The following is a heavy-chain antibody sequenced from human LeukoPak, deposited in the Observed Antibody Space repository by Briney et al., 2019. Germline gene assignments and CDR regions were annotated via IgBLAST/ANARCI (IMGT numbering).Heavy chain of an antibody. CDR3: ATGLVGATGWWFDY. CDR1: GYTLTELS. D-gene: IGHD1-26*01. V-gene: IGHV1-24*01. J-gene: IGHJ4*02. CDR2: FDTEDGET. Sequence: ASVKLSCKVSGYTLTELSMHWVRQAPGPGLGWMGGFDTEDGETIYAQKFQGRVTMTEDTSTDTAYMELSSLRSEDTAVYYCATGLVGATGWWFDYWGQGTLVTVSS.